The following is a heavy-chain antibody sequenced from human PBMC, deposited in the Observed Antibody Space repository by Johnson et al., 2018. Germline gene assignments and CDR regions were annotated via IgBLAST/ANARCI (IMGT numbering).Heavy chain of an antibody. Sequence: VQLVESGGCVVQPGRSLRLSCVTSGFTFRNYGIHWVRQAPGKGLEWVALISYDGGNKYYAYSVKGRFTISRDNSKNTLYLQMDSLRAEDTALYYWAKDRGIVVGGKYHYCGMDVWGKGTTVTVSS. CDR1: GFTFRNYG. V-gene: IGHV3-30*18. J-gene: IGHJ6*04. D-gene: IGHD6-19*01. CDR2: ISYDGGNK. CDR3: AKDRGIVVGGKYHYCGMDV.